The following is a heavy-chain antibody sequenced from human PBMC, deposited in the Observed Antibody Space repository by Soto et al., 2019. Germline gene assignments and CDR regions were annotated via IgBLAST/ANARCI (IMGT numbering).Heavy chain of an antibody. V-gene: IGHV1-3*01. Sequence: QVQLVQSGAEVKKPGASVKVSCKASGYTFTTYALHWLRQAPGQRPEWMGWINPASGHTKYSKKFQDRVTITRDTSARTGYMELSSLRSEDTAVYYCGRSVVGATGEILYNAMDVWGQGTTVTVSS. CDR2: INPASGHT. CDR1: GYTFTTYA. D-gene: IGHD1-26*01. J-gene: IGHJ6*02. CDR3: GRSVVGATGEILYNAMDV.